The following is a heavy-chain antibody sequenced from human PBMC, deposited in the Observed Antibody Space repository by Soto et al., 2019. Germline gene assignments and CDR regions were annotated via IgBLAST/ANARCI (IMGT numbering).Heavy chain of an antibody. CDR3: AKGRGSSWSVVFFDY. CDR2: SGSGYSI. V-gene: IGHV3-23*01. Sequence: PGGSLRLSCTASGFSVGSYGMSWVRQAPGKGLERVSSSGSGYSIFYADSVKGRFTISRDNSKNTLFLQMNSLRAEDTAVYYCAKGRGSSWSVVFFDYRGQGALVTVSS. J-gene: IGHJ4*02. CDR1: GFSVGSYG. D-gene: IGHD6-13*01.